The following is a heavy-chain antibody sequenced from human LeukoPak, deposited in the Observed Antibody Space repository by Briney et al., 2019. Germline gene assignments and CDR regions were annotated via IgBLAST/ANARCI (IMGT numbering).Heavy chain of an antibody. D-gene: IGHD6-13*01. CDR1: GFTFSSYA. Sequence: GGSLRLSCAASGFTFSSYAMSWVRQAPGKGLGWVPAISGSGDSTYYGDSVKGRFTISRDNSKNTLYLQMNSLRAEDTAVYYCAKTRPLDSSSWSHGDYWGQGTLVTVSS. CDR3: AKTRPLDSSSWSHGDY. J-gene: IGHJ4*02. V-gene: IGHV3-23*01. CDR2: ISGSGDST.